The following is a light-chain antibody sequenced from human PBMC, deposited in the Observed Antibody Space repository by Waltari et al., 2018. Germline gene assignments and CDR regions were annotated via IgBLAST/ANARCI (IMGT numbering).Light chain of an antibody. CDR1: QSIDIW. V-gene: IGKV1-5*03. CDR3: QQYNIYWT. Sequence: DIQMTHSPSTLSASVGDIVTITCRASQSIDIWLAWYQQKPGKAPKLLISKASTLERGVPSRFSGSGSGTEFTLTISSLQPDDFATYYCQQYNIYWTFGQGTKVEIK. CDR2: KAS. J-gene: IGKJ1*01.